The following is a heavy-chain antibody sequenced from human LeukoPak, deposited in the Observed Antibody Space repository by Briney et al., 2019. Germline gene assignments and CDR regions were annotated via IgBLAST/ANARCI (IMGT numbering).Heavy chain of an antibody. J-gene: IGHJ4*02. CDR2: IDPSDSYT. CDR1: GFTFSSYW. D-gene: IGHD6-19*01. Sequence: GGSLRLSCAASGFTFSSYWMTWVRQMPGKGLEWMGRIDPSDSYTNYSPSFQGHVTISADKSISTAYLQWSSLKASDTAMYYCARLPFSARIAVAGGPDYWGQGTLVTVSS. CDR3: ARLPFSARIAVAGGPDY. V-gene: IGHV5-10-1*01.